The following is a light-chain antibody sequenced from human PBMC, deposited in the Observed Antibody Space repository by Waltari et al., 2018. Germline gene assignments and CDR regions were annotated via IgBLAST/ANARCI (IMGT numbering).Light chain of an antibody. J-gene: IGKJ4*01. CDR2: SAS. CDR3: QQRSNWPLT. Sequence: EIVLMQSPGTLSLSPGERATLSCRASQSVSSSLAWYQQKPGQAPRLLIYSASNRATGIPARFSGSGSGTDFTLTISNLEPEDFAVYYCQQRSNWPLTFGGGTKVEIK. V-gene: IGKV3-11*01. CDR1: QSVSSS.